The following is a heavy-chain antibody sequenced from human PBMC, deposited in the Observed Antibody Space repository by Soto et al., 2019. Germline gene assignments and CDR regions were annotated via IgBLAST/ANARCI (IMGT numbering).Heavy chain of an antibody. CDR2: INHSGST. J-gene: IGHJ6*02. D-gene: IGHD3-9*01. CDR3: ARAKTADYDILTGYGPYYYYGMDV. CDR1: GGSISSSNW. V-gene: IGHV4-4*02. Sequence: ETLSLTCAVSGGSISSSNWWSWVRQPPGKGLEWIGEINHSGSTNYNPSLKIRFIISVDTSKNQFSLKLSFVTAADTVLYYCARAKTADYDILTGYGPYYYYGMDVWGQGTTVTVSS.